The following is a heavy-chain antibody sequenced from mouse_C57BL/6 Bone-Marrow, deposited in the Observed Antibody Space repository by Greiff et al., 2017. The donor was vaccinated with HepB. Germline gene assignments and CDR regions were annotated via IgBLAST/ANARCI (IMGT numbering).Heavy chain of an antibody. CDR3: ARPVTTVVGNYFDY. CDR2: ISSGSSTI. Sequence: EVKVVESGGGLVKPGGSLKLSCAASGFTFSDYGMHWVRQAPEKGLEWVAYISSGSSTIYYADTVTGRFTISRDNAKNTLFLQMTSLRSEDTAMYYCARPVTTVVGNYFDYWGQGTTLTVSS. V-gene: IGHV5-17*01. D-gene: IGHD1-1*01. J-gene: IGHJ2*01. CDR1: GFTFSDYG.